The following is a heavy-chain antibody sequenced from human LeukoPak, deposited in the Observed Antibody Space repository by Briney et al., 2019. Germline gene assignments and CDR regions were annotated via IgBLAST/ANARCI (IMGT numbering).Heavy chain of an antibody. Sequence: GGSLRLSCAVSGFNVRSNYMTWVRQAPGKGLEWVSVIYSGGSTYYADSVKGRFTISRDNSKNTVYLQMNSLKDEDTAVYYCARDRRGVFDYWGQGTVVTVSS. CDR2: IYSGGST. J-gene: IGHJ4*02. CDR1: GFNVRSNY. V-gene: IGHV3-53*01. D-gene: IGHD3-16*01. CDR3: ARDRRGVFDY.